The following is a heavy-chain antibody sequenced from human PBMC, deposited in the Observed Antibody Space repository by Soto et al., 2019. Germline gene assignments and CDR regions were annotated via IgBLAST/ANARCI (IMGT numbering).Heavy chain of an antibody. Sequence: PGESLKISCKGSGYSFTSYWIGRVRQMPGKRLEWMGIIYPGDSDTKSSPSCQGKVTISADKSISTAYLRWISLKASDTALYYCARHYCSSTSCSPVCYYYYGMDVWGQGTTVTVSS. CDR1: GYSFTSYW. D-gene: IGHD2-2*01. CDR3: ARHYCSSTSCSPVCYYYYGMDV. J-gene: IGHJ6*02. CDR2: IYPGDSDT. V-gene: IGHV5-51*01.